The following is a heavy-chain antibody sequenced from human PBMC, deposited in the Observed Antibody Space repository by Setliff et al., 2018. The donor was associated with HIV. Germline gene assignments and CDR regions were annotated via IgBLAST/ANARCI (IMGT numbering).Heavy chain of an antibody. V-gene: IGHV4-59*08. D-gene: IGHD3-3*01. CDR2: IYYSGST. CDR1: GGSISSYY. J-gene: IGHJ4*02. Sequence: LSLTCTVSGGSISSYYWSWIRQPPGKGLEWIGYIYYSGSTNYNPSLKSRVTISRDTSKNQFSLKLSSVTAADTAVYYCARADFWSGYFNFDFWGQGTLVTVSS. CDR3: ARADFWSGYFNFDF.